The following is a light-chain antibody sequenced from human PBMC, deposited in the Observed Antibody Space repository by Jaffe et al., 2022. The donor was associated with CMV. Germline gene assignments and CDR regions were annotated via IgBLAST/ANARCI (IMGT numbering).Light chain of an antibody. J-gene: IGKJ4*01. Sequence: EIVMTQSPATLSVSPGERATLSCRASQSVNSNLAWYQQKPGQAPRLLIYGASTRATDIAARFSGSGSGTDFTLTISSLQSEDFAVYYCQQNNNWPLTFGGGTKVEIK. CDR1: QSVNSN. CDR2: GAS. CDR3: QQNNNWPLT. V-gene: IGKV3-15*01.